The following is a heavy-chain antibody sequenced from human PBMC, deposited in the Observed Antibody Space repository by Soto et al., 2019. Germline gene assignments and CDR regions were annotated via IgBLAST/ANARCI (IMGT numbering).Heavy chain of an antibody. CDR1: GGSLSSYY. D-gene: IGHD1-20*01. Sequence: PSETLSLTCTVSGGSLSSYYWSWIRQPPGKGLEWIGYIYYSGNTNYNPSLKSRVTISVDASKNQFSLKLSSVTAADTAVYYCARSGYNWNDIRFASWGQGTLVTVSS. J-gene: IGHJ4*02. CDR3: ARSGYNWNDIRFAS. CDR2: IYYSGNT. V-gene: IGHV4-59*08.